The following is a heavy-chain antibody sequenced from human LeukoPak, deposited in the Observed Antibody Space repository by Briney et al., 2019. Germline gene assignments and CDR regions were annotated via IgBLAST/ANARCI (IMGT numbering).Heavy chain of an antibody. D-gene: IGHD2-2*01. V-gene: IGHV4-31*02. Sequence: TXXXXGGXISXGGYXWGXXRXXPGKGLXXXXYIYYSGSTYYNPSLKSRFTISVDTSKNQFSLKLSSVTAANTAVYYCVGGGSTDPYYYGMDVWGQGTTVTVSS. CDR2: IYYSGST. J-gene: IGHJ6*02. CDR1: GGXISXGGYX. CDR3: VGGGSTDPYYYGMDV.